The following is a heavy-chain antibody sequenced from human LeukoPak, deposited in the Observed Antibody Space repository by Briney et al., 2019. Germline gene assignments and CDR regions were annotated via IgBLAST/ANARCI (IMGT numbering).Heavy chain of an antibody. CDR2: ISAYNGNT. CDR1: GYTFTSFG. D-gene: IGHD3-3*01. CDR3: ARERIFGVVNSYYMDV. J-gene: IGHJ6*03. Sequence: ASVKVSCKASGYTFTSFGISWVRQAPGQGLEWMGWISAYNGNTNYTQKLQGRVTMTTDTSTSTAYMELRSLRSDDTAVYYCARERIFGVVNSYYMDVWGKGTTVTVSS. V-gene: IGHV1-18*01.